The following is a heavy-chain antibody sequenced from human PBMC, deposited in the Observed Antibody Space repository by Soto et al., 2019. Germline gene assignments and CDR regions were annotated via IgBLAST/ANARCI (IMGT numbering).Heavy chain of an antibody. CDR2: IIPIFGTA. V-gene: IGHV1-69*13. CDR1: GGTFSSYA. D-gene: IGHD3-22*01. Sequence: GASVKVSCKASGGTFSSYAISWVRQAPGQGLEWMGGIIPIFGTANYAQKFQGRVTITADESTSTAYMELSSLRSEDTAVYYCARLRITMIGHYYGMDVWGQGTTVTVSS. CDR3: ARLRITMIGHYYGMDV. J-gene: IGHJ6*02.